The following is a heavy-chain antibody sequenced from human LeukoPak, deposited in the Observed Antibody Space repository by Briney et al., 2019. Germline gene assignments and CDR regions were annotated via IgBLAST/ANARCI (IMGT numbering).Heavy chain of an antibody. D-gene: IGHD3-10*01. CDR1: GFTFSSYA. V-gene: IGHV3-23*01. CDR2: INGSGAET. CDR3: ANDYRGSDPMFDY. Sequence: PGGSLRLSCVASGFTFSSYAMSWVRQAPGRGLEWVSSINGSGAETWYTDSVKGRFTISRDNSKNTLYLQMNSLRAEDTAVYHCANDYRGSDPMFDYWGQGTLVTVSS. J-gene: IGHJ4*02.